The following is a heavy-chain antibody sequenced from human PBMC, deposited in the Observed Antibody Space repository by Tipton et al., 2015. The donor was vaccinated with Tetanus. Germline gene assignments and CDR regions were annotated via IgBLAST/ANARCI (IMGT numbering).Heavy chain of an antibody. CDR1: GVSISGYY. J-gene: IGHJ4*02. CDR2: VDRSGTP. CDR3: ARDERYGDYAY. D-gene: IGHD4-17*01. Sequence: TLSLTCTVSGVSISGYYWSWIRQPAGKGLEWIGRVDRSGTPTYNPSLKGLVTMSLDTSKNQFSLRLTSVTSADTAMYYCARDERYGDYAYRGQGALVTVPS. V-gene: IGHV4-4*07.